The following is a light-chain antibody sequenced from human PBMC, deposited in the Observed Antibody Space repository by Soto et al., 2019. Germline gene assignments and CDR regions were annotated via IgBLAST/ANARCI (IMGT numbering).Light chain of an antibody. CDR1: QSIDSW. V-gene: IGKV1-5*03. J-gene: IGKJ1*01. Sequence: DIQMTQSPSTMSASVGDRVTITCRAIQSIDSWLAWYQQKPGKAPKFLMYKASNLESGVPSRFSGSGSETEFTLTISSLQPDDFAIYYCQQYNSYWTFGQGTKVDIK. CDR2: KAS. CDR3: QQYNSYWT.